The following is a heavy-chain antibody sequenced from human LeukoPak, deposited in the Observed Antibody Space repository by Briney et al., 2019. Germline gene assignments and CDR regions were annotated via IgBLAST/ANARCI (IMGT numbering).Heavy chain of an antibody. CDR2: IVVGSGNT. CDR1: GFTYTSSA. Sequence: ASVTVSCKASGFTYTSSAVQWVRQARGQRLEWIGWIVVGSGNTNHAQKFQERVTITRDMSTSTAYMELSSLRSEDTAVYYCAAGYCSGGNCYPYYYYGMDVWGQGTTVTVSS. V-gene: IGHV1-58*01. J-gene: IGHJ6*02. CDR3: AAGYCSGGNCYPYYYYGMDV. D-gene: IGHD2-15*01.